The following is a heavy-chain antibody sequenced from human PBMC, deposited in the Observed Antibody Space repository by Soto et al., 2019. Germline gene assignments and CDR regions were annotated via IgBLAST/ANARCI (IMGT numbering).Heavy chain of an antibody. J-gene: IGHJ4*02. V-gene: IGHV3-30-3*01. D-gene: IGHD3-3*01. CDR2: ISYDGSNK. CDR3: ARDCYDFWSGYYTWRYFDY. CDR1: GFTFSSYA. Sequence: PGGSLRLSCAASGFTFSSYAMHWVRQAPGKGLEWVAVISYDGSNKYYADSVKGRFTISRDNSKNTLYLQMNSLRAEDTAVYYCARDCYDFWSGYYTWRYFDYWGQGTLVTVSS.